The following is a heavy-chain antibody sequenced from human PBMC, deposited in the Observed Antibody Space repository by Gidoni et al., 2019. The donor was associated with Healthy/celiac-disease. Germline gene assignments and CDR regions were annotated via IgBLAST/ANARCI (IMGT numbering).Heavy chain of an antibody. CDR2: IYYSGRT. Sequence: QLQLQESGPGLVKPSETLSLTCTVSGGSISISSYYWGWIRQPPGKGLEWIGSIYYSGRTYYNQSLKSRVTISVDTSKNQFSLKLSSVTAADTAVYYCARIPEGLDYWGQGTLVTVSS. J-gene: IGHJ4*02. CDR1: GGSISISSYY. CDR3: ARIPEGLDY. V-gene: IGHV4-39*01.